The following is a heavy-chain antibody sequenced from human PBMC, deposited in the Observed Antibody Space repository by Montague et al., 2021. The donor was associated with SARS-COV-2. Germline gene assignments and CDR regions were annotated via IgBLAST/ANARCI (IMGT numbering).Heavy chain of an antibody. V-gene: IGHV6-1*01. CDR1: GDSVSSNSAT. CDR2: TYYRSKWYN. D-gene: IGHD3-10*01. CDR3: TSGGEGNYNVMDV. Sequence: CAISGDSVSSNSATWNWVRQSPSRGLEWLGRTYYRSKWYNDYAVSVRGRVTINPDTSKNQFSLQLNSVTPEDTAMYYCTSGGEGNYNVMDVWGQGITVTVSS. J-gene: IGHJ6*02.